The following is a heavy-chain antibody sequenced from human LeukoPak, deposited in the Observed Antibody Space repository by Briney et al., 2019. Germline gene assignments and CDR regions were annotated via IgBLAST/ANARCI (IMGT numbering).Heavy chain of an antibody. V-gene: IGHV4-61*02. Sequence: SETLSLTCTVSGGSISSGSYYWSWIRQPAGKGLEWIGRIYTSGSTNYNPSLKSRVTISVDTSKNQFSLKLSSVTAADTAVYYCARVMVDTGSGSRYHNESSSLDDYWGQGTLVTVSS. CDR1: GGSISSGSYY. CDR2: IYTSGST. D-gene: IGHD3-10*01. CDR3: ARVMVDTGSGSRYHNESSSLDDY. J-gene: IGHJ4*02.